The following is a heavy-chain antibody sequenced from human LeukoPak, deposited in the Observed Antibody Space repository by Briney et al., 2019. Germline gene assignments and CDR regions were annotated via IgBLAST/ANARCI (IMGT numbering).Heavy chain of an antibody. D-gene: IGHD3-22*01. Sequence: SQTLSLTCTVSGGSISSGDYYWSWIRQLPGKGLEWIGYIYYSGSTYYNPSLKSRVTISVDTSKNQFSLKLSSVTAADTAVYYCARVSIYDSSGYYYIEYFQHWGQGTLVTVSS. CDR3: ARVSIYDSSGYYYIEYFQH. CDR1: GGSISSGDYY. V-gene: IGHV4-30-4*08. CDR2: IYYSGST. J-gene: IGHJ1*01.